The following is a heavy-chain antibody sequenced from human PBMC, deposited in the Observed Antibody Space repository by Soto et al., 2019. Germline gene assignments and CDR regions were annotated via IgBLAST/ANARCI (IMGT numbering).Heavy chain of an antibody. D-gene: IGHD6-19*01. J-gene: IGHJ4*02. V-gene: IGHV4-39*01. CDR1: GGSISSSSYY. CDR2: IYYSGST. Sequence: QLQLQESGPGLVKPSETLSLTCTVSGGSISSSSYYWGWIRQPPGKGLEWIGSIYYSGSTYYNPSLKRRVTISGDTSKNQLSLKLSSVTVADTAVYYCARQKLSGCVNYWGQGTLVTVSS. CDR3: ARQKLSGCVNY.